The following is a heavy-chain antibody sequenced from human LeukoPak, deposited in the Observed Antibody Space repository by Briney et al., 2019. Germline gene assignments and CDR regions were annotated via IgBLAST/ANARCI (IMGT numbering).Heavy chain of an antibody. D-gene: IGHD1-26*01. CDR3: AKLIQIVGASDDDY. V-gene: IGHV3-23*01. CDR2: TSDSGDST. Sequence: GGSLRLSCAASGFTFTSHAMSWVRQAPEKGLEWVSSTSDSGDSTYYADSVKGRFTISRDNSKKTLYLQMNSLGAEDTAIYYCAKLIQIVGASDDDYWGQGTLVTVSS. J-gene: IGHJ4*02. CDR1: GFTFTSHA.